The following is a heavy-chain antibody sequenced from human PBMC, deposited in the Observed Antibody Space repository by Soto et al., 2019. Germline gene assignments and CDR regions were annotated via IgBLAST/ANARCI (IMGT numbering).Heavy chain of an antibody. CDR2: ISYDGGNK. J-gene: IGHJ6*02. D-gene: IGHD3-16*01. Sequence: GSLRLSCAASGFAFSSYGIQWVRQAPGKGLEWVAVISYDGGNKYYADSVKGRFTVSKDNSKNTLYLEMNSLRAEDTAVYYCAKDLLGMGEGYGMDVWGQGTTVTVSS. CDR1: GFAFSSYG. V-gene: IGHV3-30*18. CDR3: AKDLLGMGEGYGMDV.